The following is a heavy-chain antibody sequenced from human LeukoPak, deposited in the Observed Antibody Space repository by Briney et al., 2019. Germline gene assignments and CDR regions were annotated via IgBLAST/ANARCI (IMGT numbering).Heavy chain of an antibody. D-gene: IGHD3-3*01. CDR3: ARDLAHDFWSGYYYYYYYYGMDV. J-gene: IGHJ6*02. V-gene: IGHV3-33*01. Sequence: SGGSLRLSCAASGFTFSSYGMHWVRQAPGKGLEWVAVIWYDGSNKYYADSVKGRFTISRDNSKNTLYLQMNSLRAEDTAVYYCARDLAHDFWSGYYYYYYYYGMDVWGQGTTVTVSS. CDR2: IWYDGSNK. CDR1: GFTFSSYG.